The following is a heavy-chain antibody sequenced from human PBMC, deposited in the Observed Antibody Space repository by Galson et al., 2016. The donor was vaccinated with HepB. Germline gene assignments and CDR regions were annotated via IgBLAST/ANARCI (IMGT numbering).Heavy chain of an antibody. V-gene: IGHV4-59*01. CDR1: GASMRNYY. J-gene: IGHJ6*02. D-gene: IGHD6-19*01. Sequence: SETLSLTCTVSGASMRNYYWSWIRQPPGKGLEWIGYIYYSGRTNYNPSLKSRVTISVDTSKDQFSLKLSSVTAADTAVYYCARDDSGGWYGFHYGMDVWGQGTTVTVSS. CDR2: IYYSGRT. CDR3: ARDDSGGWYGFHYGMDV.